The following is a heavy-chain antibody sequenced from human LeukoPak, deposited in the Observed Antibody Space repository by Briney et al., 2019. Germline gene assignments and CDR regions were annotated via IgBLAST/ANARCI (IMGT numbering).Heavy chain of an antibody. Sequence: GGSLKLSCAASGFTFSIYALSWVRRAPGKGLEWVSAISGSGGSTYYADSVKGRFTISRDNSKNTLYLQMNSLRAEDTAVYYCARALSQQLIRYSQDWGQGTLVTVSS. CDR2: ISGSGGST. CDR3: ARALSQQLIRYSQD. D-gene: IGHD5-24*01. CDR1: GFTFSIYA. V-gene: IGHV3-23*01. J-gene: IGHJ1*01.